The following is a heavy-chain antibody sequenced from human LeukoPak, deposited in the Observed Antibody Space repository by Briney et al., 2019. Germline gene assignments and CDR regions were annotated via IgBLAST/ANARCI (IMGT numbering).Heavy chain of an antibody. J-gene: IGHJ4*02. V-gene: IGHV4-38-2*02. D-gene: IGHD3-10*01. CDR2: IYHSGST. CDR3: ARVPITMVRGVIILVPYPFDY. CDR1: GYSISSGYY. Sequence: PSETLSLTCTVSGYSISSGYYWGWIRQPPGKGLEWIGSIYHSGSTYYNPSLKSRVTISVDTSKNQFSLKLSSVTAADTAVYYCARVPITMVRGVIILVPYPFDYWGQGTLVTVSS.